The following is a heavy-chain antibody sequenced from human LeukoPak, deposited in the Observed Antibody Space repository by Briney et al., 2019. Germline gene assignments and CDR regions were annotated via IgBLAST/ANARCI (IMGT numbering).Heavy chain of an antibody. J-gene: IGHJ4*02. Sequence: GESLKISCKGSGYSLTSYWIGWVRQMPGKGLEWMGIIYPGDSDTRYSPSFQGQVTISADKSISTAYLQWSSLKASDTAMYYCARRRYYDSSGYLSYYFDYWGQGTLVTVSS. CDR2: IYPGDSDT. CDR1: GYSLTSYW. V-gene: IGHV5-51*01. CDR3: ARRRYYDSSGYLSYYFDY. D-gene: IGHD3-22*01.